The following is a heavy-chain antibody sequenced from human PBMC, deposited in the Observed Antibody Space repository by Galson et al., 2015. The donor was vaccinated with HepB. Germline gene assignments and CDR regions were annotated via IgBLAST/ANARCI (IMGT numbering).Heavy chain of an antibody. CDR1: GGSFSGYY. CDR3: ASIQSSSSWYYGY. D-gene: IGHD2-2*01. Sequence: TLSLTCAVYGGSFSGYYWSWIRQPPGKGLEWIGQINHSGSTNYNPSLKSRVTISVDTSKNQFSLKLTSVTAADTAVYYCASIQSSSSWYYGYWGQGTLVTVSS. J-gene: IGHJ4*02. V-gene: IGHV4-34*01. CDR2: INHSGST.